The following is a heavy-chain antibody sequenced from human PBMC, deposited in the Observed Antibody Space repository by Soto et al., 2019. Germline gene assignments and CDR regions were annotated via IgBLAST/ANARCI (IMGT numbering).Heavy chain of an antibody. CDR1: GGSINSDDFY. J-gene: IGHJ4*02. CDR3: ARLVDWNNPRGRYYFVS. CDR2: TFYSGRT. D-gene: IGHD1-1*01. V-gene: IGHV4-31*02. Sequence: QVQLQESGPGLVKASQTLSLICTVSGGSINSDDFYWSWIRQHPGKGPEWIGHTFYSGRTHYSPSLESRVTISLDTSKNQFSLKLTSVTSADTAVYLCARLVDWNNPRGRYYFVSWGQGTMVTVSS.